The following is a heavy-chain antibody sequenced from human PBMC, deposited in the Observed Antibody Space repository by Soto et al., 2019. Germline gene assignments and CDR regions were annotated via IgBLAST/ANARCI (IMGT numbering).Heavy chain of an antibody. V-gene: IGHV4-61*01. Sequence: SETLCITCTFSVGSFKSGSYSWSWIRQPPGKGLEWIGYVYHTGRTSYNPSLKSRVSISMDTSKNQFSLNLDSVTAADTAVYFCARDFAYFDSWGQGTMVTVSS. CDR3: ARDFAYFDS. CDR1: VGSFKSGSYS. D-gene: IGHD3-3*01. J-gene: IGHJ4*02. CDR2: VYHTGRT.